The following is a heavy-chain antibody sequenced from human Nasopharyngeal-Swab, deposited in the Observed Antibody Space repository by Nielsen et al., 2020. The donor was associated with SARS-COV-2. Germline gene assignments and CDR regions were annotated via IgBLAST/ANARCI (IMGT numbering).Heavy chain of an antibody. CDR1: GFTSSIYW. CDR3: AREGGAMIVEQGLDI. D-gene: IGHD3-22*01. CDR2: IKQDGSEK. J-gene: IGHJ3*02. Sequence: GGPLRSSCAAFGFTSSIYWMSWVRQAPGKGLEWVANIKQDGSEKYYVDSVKGRFTITRDNAKTSLYLKMNSLGPEDTAVYYCAREGGAMIVEQGLDIWGQGTMVTVSS. V-gene: IGHV3-7*01.